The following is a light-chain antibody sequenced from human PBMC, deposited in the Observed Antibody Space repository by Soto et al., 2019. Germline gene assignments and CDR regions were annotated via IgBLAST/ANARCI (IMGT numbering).Light chain of an antibody. V-gene: IGKV3-20*01. CDR1: QSVSSN. CDR2: GAS. CDR3: QQYGGSPRIT. J-gene: IGKJ5*01. Sequence: EIVMTESPGTLYLSPGERATLSCRASQSVSSNLAWYQQKPGQAPRLLIYGASTRATGIPDRFSGSGSGTDFTLIINRLEPEDVAIYYCQQYGGSPRITFGQGTRLEIK.